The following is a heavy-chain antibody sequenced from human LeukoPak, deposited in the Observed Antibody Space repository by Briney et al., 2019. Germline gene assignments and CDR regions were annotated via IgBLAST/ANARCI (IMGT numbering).Heavy chain of an antibody. Sequence: GGSLRLSCAASGFTFSSYAMHWVRQAPGKGLEWVAVISYDGSNKYYADSVKGRFTISRDNSKNTLYLQMNSLRAEDTAVYYCARDRPSCFMDVRGQGTTVTVSS. D-gene: IGHD6-6*01. J-gene: IGHJ6*02. V-gene: IGHV3-30*04. CDR1: GFTFSSYA. CDR2: ISYDGSNK. CDR3: ARDRPSCFMDV.